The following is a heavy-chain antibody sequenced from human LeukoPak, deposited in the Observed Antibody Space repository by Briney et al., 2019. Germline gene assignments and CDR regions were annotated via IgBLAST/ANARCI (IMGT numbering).Heavy chain of an antibody. D-gene: IGHD2-15*01. CDR2: MNPNSGNT. CDR3: ARGVRHCSGGSCYVYYMDV. J-gene: IGHJ6*03. Sequence: ASGKVSCKASGYTFTSYDINWVRQATGQGLEWMGWMNPNSGNTGYAQKFQGRVTMTRNTSISTAYMELSSLRSEDTAVYYCARGVRHCSGGSCYVYYMDVWGKGTTVTVSS. CDR1: GYTFTSYD. V-gene: IGHV1-8*01.